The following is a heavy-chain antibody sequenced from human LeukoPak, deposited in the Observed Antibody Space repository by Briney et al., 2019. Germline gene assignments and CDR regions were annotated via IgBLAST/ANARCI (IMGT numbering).Heavy chain of an antibody. CDR1: GGSISSSSYY. D-gene: IGHD6-19*01. CDR2: IYYSGST. CDR3: ARQPKTVIAVAGNFDY. J-gene: IGHJ4*02. Sequence: SETLSLTCTVSGGSISSSSYYWGWIRQPPGKGLEWIGSIYYSGSTYYNPSLKSRVTISVDTSKNQFSLKPSSVTAADTAVYYCARQPKTVIAVAGNFDYWGQGTLVTVSS. V-gene: IGHV4-39*01.